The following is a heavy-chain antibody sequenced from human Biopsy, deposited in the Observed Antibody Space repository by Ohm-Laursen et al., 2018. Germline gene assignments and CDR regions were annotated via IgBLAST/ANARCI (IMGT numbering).Heavy chain of an antibody. CDR1: GASIEDYY. CDR2: INYRGNT. CDR3: ARDVKRYCSGTSCYSGYFGMDV. J-gene: IGHJ6*02. V-gene: IGHV4-59*01. Sequence: GTLSLTCTVSGASIEDYYWTWIRQAPGKTLEWIASINYRGNTNYNPSLKSQVTMSAHTSTNQFSLKLTSVTAADTAVYFCARDVKRYCSGTSCYSGYFGMDVWGQGTTVTVS. D-gene: IGHD2-2*01.